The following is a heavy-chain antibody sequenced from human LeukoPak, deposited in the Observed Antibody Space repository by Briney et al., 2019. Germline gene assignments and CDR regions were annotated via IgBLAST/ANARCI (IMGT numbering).Heavy chain of an antibody. J-gene: IGHJ6*03. CDR3: ARELFSPRGYDFWSGYPPSIYYYMDV. Sequence: ASVKVSCKASGYTFTSYAMNWVRQAPGQGLEWMGWINTNTGNPTYAQGFTGRFVFSLDTSVSTAYLQISSLKAEDTAVYYCARELFSPRGYDFWSGYPPSIYYYMDVWGKGTTVTVSS. D-gene: IGHD3-3*01. CDR2: INTNTGNP. CDR1: GYTFTSYA. V-gene: IGHV7-4-1*02.